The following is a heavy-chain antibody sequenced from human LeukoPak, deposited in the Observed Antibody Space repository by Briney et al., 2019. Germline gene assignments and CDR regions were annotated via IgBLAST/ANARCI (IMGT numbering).Heavy chain of an antibody. D-gene: IGHD1-20*01. V-gene: IGHV3-7*01. CDR3: ARLVTGRSVDY. CDR1: GFTLSSYW. J-gene: IGHJ4*02. CDR2: IKQDGSEE. Sequence: PGGSLRLSCAASGFTLSSYWMSWVRQAPDKGLEWVANIKQDGSEEYYVDSVKGRFTISKDDANNSLYLQMNSLRVEDTAVYYCARLVTGRSVDYWGQGTLVTVSS.